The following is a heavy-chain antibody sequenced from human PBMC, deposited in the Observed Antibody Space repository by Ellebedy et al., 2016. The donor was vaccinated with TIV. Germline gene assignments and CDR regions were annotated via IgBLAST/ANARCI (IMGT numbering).Heavy chain of an antibody. V-gene: IGHV1-46*04. CDR1: GYTFTNYY. Sequence: AASVKVSCKASGYTFTNYYMHCLRQAHGQGLEWMGIINPRGGSTTYAQNLQGRVTMTRDTSTSTVYMELSSLRSEDTAVYYCSRRAKYAFWSGYYGAEFDYWGQGTLVTVSS. D-gene: IGHD3-3*01. CDR2: INPRGGST. J-gene: IGHJ4*02. CDR3: SRRAKYAFWSGYYGAEFDY.